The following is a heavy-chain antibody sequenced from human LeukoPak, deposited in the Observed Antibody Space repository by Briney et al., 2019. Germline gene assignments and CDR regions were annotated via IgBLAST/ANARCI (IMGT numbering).Heavy chain of an antibody. D-gene: IGHD2-15*01. J-gene: IGHJ4*02. Sequence: GGSLRLSCAASGFTFSIYDMHWVRQATGKGLEWVSAIGTAGDTYYPGSVKGRFTISRDNSKNTLYLQMNSLRAEDTAVYYCASRDPCSGGTCYGLGYWGQGTLVTVSS. V-gene: IGHV3-13*01. CDR2: IGTAGDT. CDR1: GFTFSIYD. CDR3: ASRDPCSGGTCYGLGY.